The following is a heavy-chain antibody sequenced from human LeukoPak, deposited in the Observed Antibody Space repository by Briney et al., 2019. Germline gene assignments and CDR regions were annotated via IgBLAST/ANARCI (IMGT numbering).Heavy chain of an antibody. J-gene: IGHJ4*02. D-gene: IGHD1-14*01. V-gene: IGHV1-46*01. CDR3: ARRGDRGNHADY. CDR2: INPSSGST. CDR1: GYTFTHYY. Sequence: ASAKVSCKASGYTFTHYYMHWVRQAPGQGLEWMGRINPSSGSTAYAQKFQDGLTLTRDMSASTLYMELSSLGSEDMAVYYCARRGDRGNHADYWGQGTLVTVSS.